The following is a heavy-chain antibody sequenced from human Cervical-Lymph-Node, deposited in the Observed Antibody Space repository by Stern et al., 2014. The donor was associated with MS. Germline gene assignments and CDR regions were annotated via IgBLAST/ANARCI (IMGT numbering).Heavy chain of an antibody. Sequence: VQLVESGGGLVKPGGSLRLSCAASGFTFSDYYMSWIRQAPGKGLEWVSYISSSSSYTNYADSVKGRFTISRDNAKNSLYLQMNSLRAEDTAVYYCARDIPEAAAGPFDYWGQGTLVTVSS. CDR2: ISSSSSYT. CDR3: ARDIPEAAAGPFDY. CDR1: GFTFSDYY. V-gene: IGHV3-11*06. J-gene: IGHJ4*02. D-gene: IGHD6-13*01.